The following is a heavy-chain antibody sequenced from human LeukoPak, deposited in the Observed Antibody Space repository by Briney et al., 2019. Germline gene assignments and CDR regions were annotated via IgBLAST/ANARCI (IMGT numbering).Heavy chain of an antibody. CDR1: YDSISDYY. D-gene: IGHD3-16*01. Sequence: SETLSLTCTVSYDSISDYYRGWIRQPPGKGLEWIGYFHNSGASTYNPSLKSRVTISADTSKNQFSLKLNSLTTADTAVYYCTRGAGWLIDYWGQGILVTVSS. CDR2: FHNSGAS. V-gene: IGHV4-59*01. CDR3: TRGAGWLIDY. J-gene: IGHJ4*02.